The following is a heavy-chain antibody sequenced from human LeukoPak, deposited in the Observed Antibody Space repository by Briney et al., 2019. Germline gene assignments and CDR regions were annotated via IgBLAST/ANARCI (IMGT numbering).Heavy chain of an antibody. J-gene: IGHJ4*02. CDR3: ASFFLDSSGPLPDY. V-gene: IGHV4-30-4*08. CDR1: GGSISSGDYY. CDR2: IYYSGST. Sequence: PSQTLSLTCTVSGGSISSGDYYWSWLRQPPGNGLEWIGYIYYSGSTYYNPSLKSRVTISVDTSKNQFSLKLSSVTAADTAVYYCASFFLDSSGPLPDYWGQGTLVTVSS. D-gene: IGHD3-22*01.